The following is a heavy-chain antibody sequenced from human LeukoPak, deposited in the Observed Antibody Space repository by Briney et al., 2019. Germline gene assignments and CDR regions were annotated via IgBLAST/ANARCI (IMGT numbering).Heavy chain of an antibody. CDR2: INPNSGGT. CDR1: GYTFTGYY. D-gene: IGHD6-19*01. V-gene: IGHV1-2*06. J-gene: IGHJ3*02. CDR3: ARKYSSGWSGAFDI. Sequence: ASVKVSCKASGYTFTGYYMHWVRQAPGQGLEWMGRINPNSGGTNYAQKFQGRVTMTRDTSISTAYMELSSLRSEDTAVYYCARKYSSGWSGAFDIWGQGTMVTVSS.